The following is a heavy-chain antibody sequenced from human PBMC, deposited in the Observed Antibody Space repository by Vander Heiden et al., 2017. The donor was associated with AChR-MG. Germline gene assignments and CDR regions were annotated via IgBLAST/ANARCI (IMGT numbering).Heavy chain of an antibody. V-gene: IGHV3-30-3*01. J-gene: IGHJ3*02. D-gene: IGHD1-1*01. Sequence: QVQLVESGGGVVQPGGSLRLSCAASSLTFSSYAMHWVRQAPGKGLEWGAVISYDGSNKYYADSVKGRFTISRDNSKNTLYLQMNSLRAEDTAVYYCARGMSPTGTLFDIWGQGTMVTVSS. CDR2: ISYDGSNK. CDR3: ARGMSPTGTLFDI. CDR1: SLTFSSYA.